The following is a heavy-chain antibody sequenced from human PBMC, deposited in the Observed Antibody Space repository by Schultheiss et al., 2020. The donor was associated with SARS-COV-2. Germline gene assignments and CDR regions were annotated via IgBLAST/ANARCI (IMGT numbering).Heavy chain of an antibody. CDR2: ISYDGSNK. D-gene: IGHD4-17*01. Sequence: GGSLRLSCAASGFTFSSYGMHWVRQAPGKGLEWVAVISYDGSNKYYADSVKGRFTISRDNSKNTLYLQMNSLRAEDTAVYYCAKDLDYGDYGKASFYGMDVWGQGTTVTVSS. J-gene: IGHJ6*02. V-gene: IGHV3-30*18. CDR1: GFTFSSYG. CDR3: AKDLDYGDYGKASFYGMDV.